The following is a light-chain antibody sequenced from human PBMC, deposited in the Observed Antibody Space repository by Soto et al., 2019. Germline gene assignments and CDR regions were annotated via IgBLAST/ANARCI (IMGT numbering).Light chain of an antibody. Sequence: DIQMTQSPSSLSASVGDRFTITCRASQGIRIDLGWFQQRPGKAPKRLIYGASSLQSGVPSRFSGSGYGTEFTLTISNLQPEDFATYYCLQHNSFPRTFGQGTKVDIK. CDR1: QGIRID. V-gene: IGKV1-17*02. CDR3: LQHNSFPRT. J-gene: IGKJ1*01. CDR2: GAS.